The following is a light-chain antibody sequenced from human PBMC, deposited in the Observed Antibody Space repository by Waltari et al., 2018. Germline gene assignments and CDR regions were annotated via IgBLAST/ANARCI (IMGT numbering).Light chain of an antibody. CDR1: QTIATS. J-gene: IGKJ5*01. CDR3: QQTYNVPPIT. V-gene: IGKV1-39*01. Sequence: DLQMTQSPSSLSASIGDRVTITCRASQTIATSLNWYQQKRGKAPQLLIYDASTLRSGVPSRFSGSGSGTDFTLTSSSLQPEDFATYYCQQTYNVPPITCGQGTRLDIK. CDR2: DAS.